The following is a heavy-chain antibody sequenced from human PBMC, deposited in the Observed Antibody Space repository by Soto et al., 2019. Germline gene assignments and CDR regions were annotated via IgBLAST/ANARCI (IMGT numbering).Heavy chain of an antibody. CDR1: GFTFSSYG. CDR3: AREAFARTPRFAP. J-gene: IGHJ5*02. V-gene: IGHV3-30*03. CDR2: ISYDGSNK. D-gene: IGHD1-1*01. Sequence: GGSLRLSCAASGFTFSSYGMHWVRQAPGKGLEWVAVISYDGSNKYYADSVKGRFTISRDNSKNTLYLQMNSLRAEDTAVYYCAREAFARTPRFAPWGQGTLVTVSS.